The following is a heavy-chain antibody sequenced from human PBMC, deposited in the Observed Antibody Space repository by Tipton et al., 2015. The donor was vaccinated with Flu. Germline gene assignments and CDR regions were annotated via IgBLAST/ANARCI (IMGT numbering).Heavy chain of an antibody. CDR2: IYTSGST. J-gene: IGHJ4*02. CDR1: GGSISSGSYY. CDR3: ARDRSICSGGSCPYYFDY. V-gene: IGHV4-61*02. D-gene: IGHD2-15*01. Sequence: TLSLTCTVSGGSISSGSYYWSWIRQPAGKGLEWIGRIYTSGSTNYNPSLKSRVTMSVDTSKNQFSLKLSSVTAADTAAYYCARDRSICSGGSCPYYFDYWGQGTLVTVSS.